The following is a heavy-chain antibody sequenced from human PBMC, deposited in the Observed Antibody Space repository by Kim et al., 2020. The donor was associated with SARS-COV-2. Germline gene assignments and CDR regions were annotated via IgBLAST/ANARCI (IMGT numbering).Heavy chain of an antibody. V-gene: IGHV3-30*04. CDR3: ARESIASAHSRNGMDV. J-gene: IGHJ6*02. Sequence: GGSLRLSCAASGFTFSSYAMHWVRQAPGKGLEWVAVISYDGSNKYYADSVKGRFTISRDNSKNTLYLQMNSLRAEDTAVYYCARESIASAHSRNGMDVWGQGTTVTVSS. CDR1: GFTFSSYA. CDR2: ISYDGSNK. D-gene: IGHD6-6*01.